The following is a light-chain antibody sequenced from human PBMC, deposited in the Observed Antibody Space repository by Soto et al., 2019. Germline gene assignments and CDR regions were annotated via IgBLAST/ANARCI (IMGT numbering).Light chain of an antibody. CDR3: LQHNNWPPYT. Sequence: EIMMTQYPATLSVSPGERATLSCRASQSLSSNLAWYQQQHAQAPRLLIYVASTRATGIPDRFSGSGAGPEFTLTIISLQYDDFPVYYYLQHNNWPPYTFGQGTKLEIK. V-gene: IGKV3-15*01. CDR2: VAS. CDR1: QSLSSN. J-gene: IGKJ2*01.